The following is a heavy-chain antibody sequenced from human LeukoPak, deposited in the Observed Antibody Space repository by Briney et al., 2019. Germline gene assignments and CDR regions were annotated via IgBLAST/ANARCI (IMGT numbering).Heavy chain of an antibody. J-gene: IGHJ4*02. CDR3: AREGYSYGYFDY. D-gene: IGHD5-18*01. CDR2: IYYSGST. CDR1: GGSVSSGSYY. Sequence: SETLSLTCTVSGGSVSSGSYYWSWVRQPPGKGLEWLGYIYYSGSTNYNPSLKSRATISVDTSKNQFSLKLSSVTAADTAVYYCAREGYSYGYFDYWGQGTLVTVSS. V-gene: IGHV4-61*01.